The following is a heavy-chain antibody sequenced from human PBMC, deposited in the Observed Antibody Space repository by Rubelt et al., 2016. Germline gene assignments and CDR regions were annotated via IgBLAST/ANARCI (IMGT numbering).Heavy chain of an antibody. CDR2: IYYSGGT. Sequence: QVQLQESGPGLVKPSETLSLTCTVSGYSISSGYYWGWIRQPPGKGLEWIGSIYYSGGTYYNPSLKSRCTISVEPSKNQCSLKLSSVTAADTAVYYCARDDSSGWYNWFDPWGQGTLVTVSS. CDR3: ARDDSSGWYNWFDP. V-gene: IGHV4-38-2*02. CDR1: GYSISSGYY. J-gene: IGHJ5*02. D-gene: IGHD6-19*01.